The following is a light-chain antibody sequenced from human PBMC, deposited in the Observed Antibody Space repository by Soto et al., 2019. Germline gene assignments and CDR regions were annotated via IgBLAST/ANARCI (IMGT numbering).Light chain of an antibody. CDR1: TGAVTGGYY. CDR3: LLYYGGAQLI. Sequence: QTVVTQEPSLTVSPGGTVTLTCASSTGAVTGGYYPNWFQRKPGQAPRPLIYSTSNKHSWTPARFSGSLLGGKAALTLSGAQPEDEAEYYCLLYYGGAQLIFGGGTQLTVL. J-gene: IGLJ2*01. CDR2: STS. V-gene: IGLV7-43*01.